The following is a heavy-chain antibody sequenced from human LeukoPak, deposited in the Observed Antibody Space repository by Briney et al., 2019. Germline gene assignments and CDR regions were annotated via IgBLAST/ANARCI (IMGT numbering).Heavy chain of an antibody. J-gene: IGHJ4*02. CDR2: ISSSGSTI. V-gene: IGHV3-48*03. CDR1: GFTFSSYE. CDR3: ARRELLRGNFDY. Sequence: GGSLRLSRAASGFTFSSYEMNWVRQAPGKGLEWVSYISSSGSTIYYADSVKGRFTISRDNAKNSLYLQMNSLRAEDTAVYYCARRELLRGNFDYWGQGTLVTVSS. D-gene: IGHD1-26*01.